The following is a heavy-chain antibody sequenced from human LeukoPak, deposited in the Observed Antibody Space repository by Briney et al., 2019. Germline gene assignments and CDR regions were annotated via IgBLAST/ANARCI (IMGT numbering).Heavy chain of an antibody. CDR2: ISWNSGSI. J-gene: IGHJ4*02. CDR3: AKGDCSSTRCFLDS. CDR1: GFTFDDYA. Sequence: PGRSLRLSCAASGFTFDDYAMHWVRQAPGKGLEWASGISWNSGSIGYADSVKGRFTISRDKAKKSLYLDMNNLRAEDTASYYCAKGDCSSTRCFLDSWGQGTLLTVSS. D-gene: IGHD2-2*01. V-gene: IGHV3-9*01.